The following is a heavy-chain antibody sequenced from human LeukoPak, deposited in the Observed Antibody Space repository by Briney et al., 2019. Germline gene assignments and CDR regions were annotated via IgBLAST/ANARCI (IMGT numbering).Heavy chain of an antibody. V-gene: IGHV4-59*08. CDR3: ATGRSIRYFDY. CDR2: VHYSGST. J-gene: IGHJ4*02. Sequence: SETLSLTCTVSGVSIFSSYWNWVRQPPGKGLEWIGYVHYSGSTNYNPSLKSHVTISVDTSKSQFSLKLSSATAADTAVYYCATGRSIRYFDYWGQGTLLTVSS. D-gene: IGHD3-9*01. CDR1: GVSIFSSY.